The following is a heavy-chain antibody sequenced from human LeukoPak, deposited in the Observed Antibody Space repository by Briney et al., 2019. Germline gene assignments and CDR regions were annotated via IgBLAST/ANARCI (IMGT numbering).Heavy chain of an antibody. CDR2: VNHSGDT. CDR3: ARVVGRYYKVDF. Sequence: SETLSLTCAVYGGSFSGHYWSWFRQPPGEGLEWIAEVNHSGDTNYNLSLKSRVTISADTSKNQFSLKLSSVTAADTAVYYCARVVGRYYKVDFWGQGTLVTVSS. CDR1: GGSFSGHY. D-gene: IGHD1-26*01. J-gene: IGHJ4*02. V-gene: IGHV4-34*01.